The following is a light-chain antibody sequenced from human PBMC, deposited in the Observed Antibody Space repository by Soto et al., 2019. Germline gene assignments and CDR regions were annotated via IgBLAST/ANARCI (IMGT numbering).Light chain of an antibody. Sequence: QSALTQPASVSGSPGQSITISCTGTSSDVVNDLLVSWYQQQPGKAPKLMIYEGTKRPAGVSDRFSGSKSGNTASLTISGLQAEDEADYYCAAWDDSLNGVVFGGGTQLTVL. CDR3: AAWDDSLNGVV. CDR2: EGT. CDR1: SSDVVNDLL. V-gene: IGLV2-23*01. J-gene: IGLJ2*01.